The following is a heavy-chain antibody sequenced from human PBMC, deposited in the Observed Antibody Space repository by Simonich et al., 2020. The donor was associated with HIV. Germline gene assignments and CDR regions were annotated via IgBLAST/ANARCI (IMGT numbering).Heavy chain of an antibody. V-gene: IGHV4-34*01. CDR2: NNHSGRT. CDR1: GGSFSGYY. J-gene: IGHJ1*01. Sequence: QVQLQQWGAGLLKPSETLSLTCAVYGGSFSGYYWSWIRQPPGTGLGWIGENNHSGRTNYNPSLKSRVTISVDTSKNQFSLKLSSVTAADTAVYYCARLTASGLGEYFQHWGQGTLVTVSS. D-gene: IGHD1-26*01. CDR3: ARLTASGLGEYFQH.